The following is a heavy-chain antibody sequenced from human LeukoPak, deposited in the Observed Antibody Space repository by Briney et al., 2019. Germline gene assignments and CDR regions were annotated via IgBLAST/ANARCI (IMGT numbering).Heavy chain of an antibody. CDR1: GGTFIIYS. V-gene: IGHV1-69*04. CDR2: IIPILGIA. J-gene: IGHJ4*02. D-gene: IGHD3-10*01. Sequence: ASVTVSFKSSGGTFIIYSISWVRQAPGQGRAWMGRIIPILGIANYAQKFQGRVTNNADKSTSTAYMELSSLRSEDTAVYYCARAPSYGSGSPFDYWGQGTLVTVSS. CDR3: ARAPSYGSGSPFDY.